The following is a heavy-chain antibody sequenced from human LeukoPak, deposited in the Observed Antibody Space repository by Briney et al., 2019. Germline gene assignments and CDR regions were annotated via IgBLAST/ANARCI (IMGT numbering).Heavy chain of an antibody. V-gene: IGHV5-51*01. Sequence: GESLKISCKGSGYRFTSYWIGWVRQMPGKGLEWMGIIYPGDSDTRYSPSFQGQVTISADKSISTAYLQWSSLKASDTAMYYCASLYSGSYYGRLNDAFDIWGQGTMVTVSS. D-gene: IGHD1-26*01. CDR2: IYPGDSDT. CDR3: ASLYSGSYYGRLNDAFDI. J-gene: IGHJ3*02. CDR1: GYRFTSYW.